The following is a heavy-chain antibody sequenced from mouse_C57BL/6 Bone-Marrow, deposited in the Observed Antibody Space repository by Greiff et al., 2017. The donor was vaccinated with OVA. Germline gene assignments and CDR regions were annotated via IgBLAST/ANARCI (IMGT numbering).Heavy chain of an antibody. V-gene: IGHV5-4*01. Sequence: EVQRVESGGGLVKPGGSLKLSCAASGFTFSSYAMSWVRQTPEKRLEWVATISDGGSYTYYPDNVTGRFTISRDNAKNNLYLQMSQLMSEDTAMYDGARDVFITTVVATCNWYFDVWGTGTTVTVSS. CDR3: ARDVFITTVVATCNWYFDV. J-gene: IGHJ1*03. D-gene: IGHD1-1*01. CDR2: ISDGGSYT. CDR1: GFTFSSYA.